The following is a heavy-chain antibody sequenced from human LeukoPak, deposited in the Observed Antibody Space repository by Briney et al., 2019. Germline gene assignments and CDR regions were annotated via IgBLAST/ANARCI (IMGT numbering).Heavy chain of an antibody. D-gene: IGHD3-3*01. Sequence: ASVKVSCKASGGTFSSYAISWVRQAPGQGLEWMGGIIPIFGTANYAQKFQGRVTITTDESTSTAYMELSSLRSEDTAVYYCARGAREPRGYDFLYYFDYWGQGTLVTVSS. J-gene: IGHJ4*02. CDR2: IIPIFGTA. CDR1: GGTFSSYA. V-gene: IGHV1-69*05. CDR3: ARGAREPRGYDFLYYFDY.